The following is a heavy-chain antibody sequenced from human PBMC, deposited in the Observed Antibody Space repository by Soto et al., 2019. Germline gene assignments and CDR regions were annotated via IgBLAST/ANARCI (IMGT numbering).Heavy chain of an antibody. CDR2: VSYDGSNK. Sequence: QVQLVESGGGVVQPGRSLRLSCAASGFTFSSYGMHWVRQAPGKGLEWVAVVSYDGSNKYYADSVKGRFTISRDNSKNTLYRQMNSLRAADTAVYYCARVSGSYWYYYGMDVWGQGTTVTVSS. D-gene: IGHD1-26*01. J-gene: IGHJ6*02. CDR3: ARVSGSYWYYYGMDV. CDR1: GFTFSSYG. V-gene: IGHV3-30*03.